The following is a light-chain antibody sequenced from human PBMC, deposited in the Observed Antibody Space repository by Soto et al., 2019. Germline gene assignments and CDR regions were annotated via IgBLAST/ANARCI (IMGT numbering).Light chain of an antibody. Sequence: EVVLTQSPGTLSLSPGERVTLSCRASQSVASSYLAWYQQKPGRAPRLLFYSASSRATGIPDRFSGSGSGKDFTLTISRLEPEDFAVYYCHHFGSLPETFGQETNVE. J-gene: IGKJ1*01. CDR3: HHFGSLPET. CDR2: SAS. CDR1: QSVASSY. V-gene: IGKV3-20*01.